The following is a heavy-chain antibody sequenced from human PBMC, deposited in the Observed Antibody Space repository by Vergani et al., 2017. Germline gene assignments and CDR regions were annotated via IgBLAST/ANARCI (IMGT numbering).Heavy chain of an antibody. CDR3: ARIGEITIVGVVKNYYYYYMDV. V-gene: IGHV4-59*01. J-gene: IGHJ6*03. CDR1: GGSISSYY. CDR2: IYYSGST. D-gene: IGHD3-3*01. Sequence: QLQLQESGPGLVKPSETLSLTCTVSGGSISSYYWSWIRQPPGKGLEWIGYIYYSGSTNYNPSLKSRVTISVDTSKNQFSLKLSSVTAADTAVYYCARIGEITIVGVVKNYYYYYMDVWGKGTTVTVSS.